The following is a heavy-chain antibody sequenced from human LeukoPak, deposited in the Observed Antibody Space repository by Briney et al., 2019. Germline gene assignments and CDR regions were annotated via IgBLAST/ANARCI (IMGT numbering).Heavy chain of an antibody. Sequence: SETLSLTCTVSGGSISSYYWSWIRQPAGKGLEWIGRIYTSGSTNYNPSLESRVTMSVDMSKNQFSLKLSSVTAADTAVYYCARGTPILRYFDWLLHDDYWGQGTLVTVSS. CDR3: ARGTPILRYFDWLLHDDY. CDR2: IYTSGST. J-gene: IGHJ4*02. D-gene: IGHD3-9*01. CDR1: GGSISSYY. V-gene: IGHV4-4*07.